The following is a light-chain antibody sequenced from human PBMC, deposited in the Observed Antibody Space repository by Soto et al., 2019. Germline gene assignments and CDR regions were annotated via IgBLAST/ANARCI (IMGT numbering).Light chain of an antibody. CDR1: QGISSY. CDR2: DAS. J-gene: IGKJ1*01. V-gene: IGKV1-39*01. CDR3: QQSYSSPWT. Sequence: IQLTQSPSSLSASVGDRVTITCRASQGISSYLAWYQQKPGKAPKLLIYDASSLQSGVPSRITGSGSGTDFTLTISSLQPEDFATYYCQQSYSSPWTFGQGTKVDIK.